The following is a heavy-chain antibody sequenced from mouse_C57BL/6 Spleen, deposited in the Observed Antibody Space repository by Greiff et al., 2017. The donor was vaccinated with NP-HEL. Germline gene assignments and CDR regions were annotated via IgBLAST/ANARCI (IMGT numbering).Heavy chain of an antibody. CDR3: ARRDDGSFAY. CDR1: GFTFSSYG. D-gene: IGHD2-3*01. CDR2: ISSGGSYT. Sequence: DVMLVESGGDLVKPGGSLKLSCAASGFTFSSYGMSWVRQTPDKRLEWVATISSGGSYTYYPDSVKGRFTISRDNAKNTLYLQMSSLKSEDTAMYYCARRDDGSFAYWGQGTLVTVSA. V-gene: IGHV5-6*02. J-gene: IGHJ3*01.